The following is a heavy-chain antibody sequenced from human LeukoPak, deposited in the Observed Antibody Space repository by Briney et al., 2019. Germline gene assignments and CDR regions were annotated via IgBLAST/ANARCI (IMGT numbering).Heavy chain of an antibody. V-gene: IGHV3-66*02. CDR2: IYSGGST. CDR1: GFTVSSNY. J-gene: IGHJ4*02. CDR3: ARFSGRRTGDY. D-gene: IGHD2-15*01. Sequence: PGGSLRLSCAASGFTVSSNYMSWVRQAPGKGLEWVSVIYSGGSTYYADFVKGRFTISRDNSKNTLYLQMNSLRAEDTALYYCARFSGRRTGDYWGQGTLVTVSS.